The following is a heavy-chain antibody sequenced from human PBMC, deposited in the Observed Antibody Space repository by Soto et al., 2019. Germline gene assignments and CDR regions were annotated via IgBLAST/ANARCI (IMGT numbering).Heavy chain of an antibody. J-gene: IGHJ6*02. CDR1: GDSFGSGSYS. CDR2: IYTSRTT. V-gene: IGHV4-31*03. Sequence: PSETLSLTCPVSGDSFGSGSYSWCWLRQHPGKGLEWIGYIYTSRTTYYNPSLRSRVTISGDTSKNQFSLKLNSVTAADTAVYYCARVYTFYYYYYCMDVWGQGTTVTVSS. CDR3: ARVYTFYYYYYCMDV. D-gene: IGHD2-2*02.